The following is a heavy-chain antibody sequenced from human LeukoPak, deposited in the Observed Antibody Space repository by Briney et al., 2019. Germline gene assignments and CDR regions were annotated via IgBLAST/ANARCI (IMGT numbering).Heavy chain of an antibody. J-gene: IGHJ3*02. CDR1: SGSVNIGASY. CDR2: VYSTGGT. D-gene: IGHD1-7*01. CDR3: ARSPELRDAFDI. V-gene: IGHV4-39*07. Sequence: LETLSLTCTVSSGSVNIGASYWGWVRQSPGVGLEWIGTVYSTGGTYYNPSLKSRVTISVDTSKNQFSLKLSSVTAADTAVYYCARSPELRDAFDIWGQGTMVTVSS.